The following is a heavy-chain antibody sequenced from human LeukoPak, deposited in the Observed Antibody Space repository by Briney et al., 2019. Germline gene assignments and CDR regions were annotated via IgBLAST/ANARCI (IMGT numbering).Heavy chain of an antibody. Sequence: SETLSLTCTVSGASISSQYWGWIRQPPGKGLEWIGNFYYSGTNYNPSLESRVTISVDTSKNQFSLKLSSVTAADTAVYYCARGESSASNWFDPWGQGTLVTVSS. J-gene: IGHJ5*02. D-gene: IGHD3-22*01. V-gene: IGHV4-59*11. CDR3: ARGESSASNWFDP. CDR2: FYYSGT. CDR1: GASISSQY.